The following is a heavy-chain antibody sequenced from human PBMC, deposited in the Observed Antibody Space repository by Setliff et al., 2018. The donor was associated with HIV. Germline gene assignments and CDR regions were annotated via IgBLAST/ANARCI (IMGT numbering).Heavy chain of an antibody. D-gene: IGHD3-10*01. CDR3: AKDRYYGSGSYYNSYGMDV. V-gene: IGHV3-33*06. Sequence: GGSLRLSCAASGFTFSSYGMHWVRQAPGKGLEWVAVIWYDGSNKYYADSVKGRFTISRDNSKNTLYLQMNSLRAEDTAVYYCAKDRYYGSGSYYNSYGMDVRGQGTTVTVSS. J-gene: IGHJ6*02. CDR1: GFTFSSYG. CDR2: IWYDGSNK.